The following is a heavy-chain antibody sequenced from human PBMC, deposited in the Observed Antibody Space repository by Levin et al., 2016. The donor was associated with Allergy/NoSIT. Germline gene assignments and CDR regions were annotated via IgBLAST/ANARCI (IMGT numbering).Heavy chain of an antibody. J-gene: IGHJ4*02. CDR3: ARDDRHSSGWGPIDY. CDR1: GYTFSTYG. CDR2: ISPYNDNR. Sequence: ASVKVSCKASGYTFSTYGITWVRQAPGQGLEWLGWISPYNDNRVYAQKLQGRVTLTTDSSTSTAYMDLTSLTSDDTAVYFCARDDRHSSGWGPIDYWGQGTLVIVSS. D-gene: IGHD6-19*01. V-gene: IGHV1-18*01.